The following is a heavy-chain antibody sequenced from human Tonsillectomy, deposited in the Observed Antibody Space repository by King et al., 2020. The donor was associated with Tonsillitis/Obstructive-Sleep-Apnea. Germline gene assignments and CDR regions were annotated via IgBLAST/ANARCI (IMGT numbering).Heavy chain of an antibody. J-gene: IGHJ3*02. Sequence: VQLVESGSELKKPGASVTVSCKASGYTFTSYAMNWVRQAPGQGLEWMGWINTNTGNPTYAQGFTGRFVFSLDTSVSTAYLQISSLKAEDTAVYYCARDGGYCSSTSCYAMESDAFDIWGQGTMVTVSS. CDR1: GYTFTSYA. CDR2: INTNTGNP. D-gene: IGHD2-2*01. CDR3: ARDGGYCSSTSCYAMESDAFDI. V-gene: IGHV7-4-1*02.